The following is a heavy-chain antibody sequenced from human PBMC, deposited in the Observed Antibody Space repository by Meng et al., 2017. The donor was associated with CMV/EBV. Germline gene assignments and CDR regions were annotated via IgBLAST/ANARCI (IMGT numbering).Heavy chain of an antibody. CDR3: ARERNRQWPVLYDY. V-gene: IGHV3-7*01. CDR2: IKQDGSEK. Sequence: ASGFTFSSYWMSWVRQAPGKGLEWVANIKQDGSEKYYVDSVKGRFTISRDNAKNSLYLQMNSLRAEDTAVYYCARERNRQWPVLYDYWGQGTLVTVSS. D-gene: IGHD6-19*01. CDR1: GFTFSSYW. J-gene: IGHJ4*02.